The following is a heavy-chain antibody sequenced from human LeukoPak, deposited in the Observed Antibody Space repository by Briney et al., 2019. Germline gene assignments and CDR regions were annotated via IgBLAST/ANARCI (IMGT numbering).Heavy chain of an antibody. J-gene: IGHJ6*03. Sequence: ASVKVSFKASGYTFTVYYMHWVRQAPGQGLEWMGWINPNSGGTNYAQKFQGRVTMTRDTSISTAYMELSRLRSDDTAVYYCARDPYSSSSWYYYYYYYMDVWGKGTTVTVSS. D-gene: IGHD6-6*01. CDR1: GYTFTVYY. CDR2: INPNSGGT. V-gene: IGHV1-2*02. CDR3: ARDPYSSSSWYYYYYYYMDV.